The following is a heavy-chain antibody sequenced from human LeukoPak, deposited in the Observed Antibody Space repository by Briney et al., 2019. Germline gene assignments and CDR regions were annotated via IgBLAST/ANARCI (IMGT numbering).Heavy chain of an antibody. J-gene: IGHJ6*03. CDR1: GFTFDDYG. D-gene: IGHD5-18*01. CDR2: INWNGGST. CDR3: ARADNPGIQLWLRVSSYYYMDV. Sequence: GGSLRLSCAASGFTFDDYGMSWVRQAPGKGLEWVSGINWNGGSTGYADSVKGRFTISRDNAKNSLYQQMNSLRAEDTALYYCARADNPGIQLWLRVSSYYYMDVWGKGTTITVSS. V-gene: IGHV3-20*04.